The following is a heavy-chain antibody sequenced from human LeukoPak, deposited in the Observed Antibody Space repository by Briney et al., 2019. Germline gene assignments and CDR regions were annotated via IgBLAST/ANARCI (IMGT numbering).Heavy chain of an antibody. J-gene: IGHJ3*01. CDR1: GFTFSTSE. CDR2: RSSDGTTV. V-gene: IGHV3-48*03. Sequence: GGSLRLSCAASGFTFSTSEINWVRQAPGKGLEWLSYRSSDGTTVYYADSVKGRFTISRDNAKNSLYLQMNNLSGDDTAVYYCTSAFRWGQGTLVTVSS. D-gene: IGHD2-21*01. CDR3: TSAFR.